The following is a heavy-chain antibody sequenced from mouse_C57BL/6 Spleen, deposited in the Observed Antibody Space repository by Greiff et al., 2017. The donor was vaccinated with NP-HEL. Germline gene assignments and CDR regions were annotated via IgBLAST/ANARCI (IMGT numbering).Heavy chain of an antibody. Sequence: QVQLQQPGAELVKPGASVKLSCKASGYTFTSYWMHWVKQRPGRGLEWIGRIDPNSGGTKYNEKFKSKATLTVDKPSSTAYMQLSSLTSEDSAVYYCSILNTTVVGTRYFDVWGTGTTVTVSS. D-gene: IGHD1-1*01. CDR1: GYTFTSYW. J-gene: IGHJ1*03. CDR2: IDPNSGGT. CDR3: SILNTTVVGTRYFDV. V-gene: IGHV1-72*01.